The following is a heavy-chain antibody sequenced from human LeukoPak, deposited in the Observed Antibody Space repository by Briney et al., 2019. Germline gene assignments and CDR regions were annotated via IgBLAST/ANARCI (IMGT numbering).Heavy chain of an antibody. CDR2: ISGSGGNT. CDR3: ARDSHGGNSGAHY. J-gene: IGHJ4*02. D-gene: IGHD4-23*01. Sequence: GGSLRLSCAASGFTFSSYAMSWVRQAPGKGLEWVSSISGSGGNTHYADSVEGRFTISRDNSKNTLYLQMNSLRAEDTAVYYCARDSHGGNSGAHYWGQGTLVTVSS. CDR1: GFTFSSYA. V-gene: IGHV3-23*01.